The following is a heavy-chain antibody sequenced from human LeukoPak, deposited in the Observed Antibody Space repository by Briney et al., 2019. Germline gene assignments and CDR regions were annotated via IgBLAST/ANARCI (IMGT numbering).Heavy chain of an antibody. D-gene: IGHD2-15*01. CDR3: ARIGCTGGNCRPYYYYGMDV. V-gene: IGHV3-33*01. J-gene: IGHJ6*02. CDR2: IWYDGSIK. Sequence: GGSLRLSCAASGFTFNTCGMHWVRQAPGEGLEWVAIIWYDGSIKYYADSVKGRFTISRDNSKNTMYLQMNSLRAEDTAVYYCARIGCTGGNCRPYYYYGMDVWGQGTTVTVSS. CDR1: GFTFNTCG.